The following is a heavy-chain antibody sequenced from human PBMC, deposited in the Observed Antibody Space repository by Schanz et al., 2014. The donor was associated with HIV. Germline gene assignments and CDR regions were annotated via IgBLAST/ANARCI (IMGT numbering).Heavy chain of an antibody. J-gene: IGHJ4*02. V-gene: IGHV3-23*01. Sequence: EVQLLESGGGLVQPGGSLRLSCAVSGFTITSYGMSWVRQAPGKGLEWVSTISAGVGTASYADSVKGRFTISRDNSKNTLYLEMTTLRTEDTAVYYCAKPEYDSRGNSQSHFDYWGPGTLVTVSS. CDR1: GFTITSYG. CDR3: AKPEYDSRGNSQSHFDY. CDR2: ISAGVGTA. D-gene: IGHD3-22*01.